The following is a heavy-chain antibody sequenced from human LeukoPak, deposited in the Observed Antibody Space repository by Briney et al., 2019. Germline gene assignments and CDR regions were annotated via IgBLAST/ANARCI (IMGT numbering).Heavy chain of an antibody. Sequence: PGRSLRLSCAASGFTFSSYGMHWVRQAPGKGLEWVAVISYDGSNKYYADSVKGRFTISRDNSKNTLYLQMNSLRAEDTAVYYCARAPTAMGHWGQGTLVTVSS. J-gene: IGHJ4*02. D-gene: IGHD4-17*01. V-gene: IGHV3-30*03. CDR3: ARAPTAMGH. CDR2: ISYDGSNK. CDR1: GFTFSSYG.